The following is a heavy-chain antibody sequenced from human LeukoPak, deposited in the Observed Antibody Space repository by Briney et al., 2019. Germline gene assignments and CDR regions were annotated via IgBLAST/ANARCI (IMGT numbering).Heavy chain of an antibody. CDR1: GFTFSSYS. J-gene: IGHJ4*02. V-gene: IGHV3-21*01. Sequence: GGSLRLSCAASGFTFSSYSMNWVRQAPGKGLEWVSSISSSSSYIYYADSVKGRFTISRDNAKNSLYLQMNSLRAEDTAVYYCARDLTGEEPFDYWGQGTLVTVSS. D-gene: IGHD1-20*01. CDR3: ARDLTGEEPFDY. CDR2: ISSSSSYI.